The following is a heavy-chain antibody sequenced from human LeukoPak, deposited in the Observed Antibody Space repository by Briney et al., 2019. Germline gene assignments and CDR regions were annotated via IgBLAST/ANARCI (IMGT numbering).Heavy chain of an antibody. Sequence: PGGSLRLSCAASGFTFSGYNMNWVRQAPGKGLEWVSYISRSSSTIYYADSVKGRFTLSRDNAKNSLYLQMNSLRAEDTAVYYCARDSFFIVGATDGFDYWGQGTLVTVSS. CDR2: ISRSSSTI. CDR1: GFTFSGYN. V-gene: IGHV3-48*01. CDR3: ARDSFFIVGATDGFDY. J-gene: IGHJ4*02. D-gene: IGHD1-26*01.